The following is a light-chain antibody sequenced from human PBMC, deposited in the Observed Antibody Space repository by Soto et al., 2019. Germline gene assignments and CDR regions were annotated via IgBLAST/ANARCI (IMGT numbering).Light chain of an antibody. J-gene: IGLJ3*02. Sequence: QLVLTQSPSASASLGASVKLTCTLSSGHSSYAIAWHQQQPEKGPRYLMKLNSDGSHSKGDGIPDRFSGSSSGAERYLTISSLQSEDEADYYCQTWGTAIQVSGGGTKVTVL. CDR2: LNSDGSH. CDR1: SGHSSYA. V-gene: IGLV4-69*01. CDR3: QTWGTAIQV.